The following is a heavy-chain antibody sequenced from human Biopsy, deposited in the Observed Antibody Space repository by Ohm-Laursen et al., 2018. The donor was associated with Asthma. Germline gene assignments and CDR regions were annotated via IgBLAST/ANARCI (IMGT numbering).Heavy chain of an antibody. J-gene: IGHJ4*02. Sequence: ASVKASCTASGYTVTRYAINWVRQAPGQGLEWMGWINTNTGNPTYAQGFTGRFVFSLDTSVNTAHLQISSLKAEDTAVYYCARMISYYHEMRAPFFDYWGQGTLVTVSS. V-gene: IGHV7-4-1*02. D-gene: IGHD3-22*01. CDR3: ARMISYYHEMRAPFFDY. CDR1: GYTVTRYA. CDR2: INTNTGNP.